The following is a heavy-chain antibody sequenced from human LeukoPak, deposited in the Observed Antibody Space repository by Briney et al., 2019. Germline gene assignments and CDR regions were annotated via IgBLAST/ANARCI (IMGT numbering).Heavy chain of an antibody. Sequence: GSSVKVSCKASGYTFTGYYMHWVRQAPGQGLEWMGWINPNSGGTNYAQKFQGRVTMTRDTSISTAYMELSRLRSDDTAVYYCAREAIKYCSSTSCYLGYWGQGTLVTVSS. D-gene: IGHD2-2*01. J-gene: IGHJ4*02. V-gene: IGHV1-2*02. CDR1: GYTFTGYY. CDR3: AREAIKYCSSTSCYLGY. CDR2: INPNSGGT.